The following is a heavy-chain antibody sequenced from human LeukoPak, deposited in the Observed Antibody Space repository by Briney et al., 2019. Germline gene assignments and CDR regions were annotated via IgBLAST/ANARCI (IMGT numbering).Heavy chain of an antibody. Sequence: GGSLRLSCAASGFTVNNNYMNWVRQATGKGLEWVSLMDNFGYKHYADSVEGRVTISRDSSRNTGSLQLNSLRAEDTAVYYCAGGSYYGSGSRPGYIEYWGQGTLVTVSS. J-gene: IGHJ4*02. CDR2: MDNFGYK. CDR3: AGGSYYGSGSRPGYIEY. CDR1: GFTVNNNY. D-gene: IGHD3-10*01. V-gene: IGHV3-53*01.